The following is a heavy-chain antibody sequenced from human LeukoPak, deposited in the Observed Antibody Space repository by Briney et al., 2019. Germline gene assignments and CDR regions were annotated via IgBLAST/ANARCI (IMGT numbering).Heavy chain of an antibody. CDR2: INHSGST. J-gene: IGHJ4*02. Sequence: SETLSLTCAVYGGPFSGYYWSWIRQPPGKGLEWIGEINHSGSTNYNPSLKSRVTISVDTSKNQFSLKLSSVTAADTAVYYCARVRGPYDSSGYCWGQGTLVTVSS. CDR1: GGPFSGYY. CDR3: ARVRGPYDSSGYC. D-gene: IGHD3-22*01. V-gene: IGHV4-34*01.